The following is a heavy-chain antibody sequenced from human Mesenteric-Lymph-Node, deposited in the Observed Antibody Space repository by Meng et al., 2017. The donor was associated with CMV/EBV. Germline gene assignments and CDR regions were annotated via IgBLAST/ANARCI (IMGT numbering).Heavy chain of an antibody. Sequence: SETLSLTCAVYGGSFSGYYWSWIRQPPGKGLEWIGEINHSGSTNYNPSLKSRVTISLDTSKNQFSLKLSSVTAADTALYFCARGWSGYNDYWGQGTLVTVSS. V-gene: IGHV4-34*01. CDR1: GGSFSGYY. J-gene: IGHJ4*02. CDR3: ARGWSGYNDY. D-gene: IGHD3-3*01. CDR2: INHSGST.